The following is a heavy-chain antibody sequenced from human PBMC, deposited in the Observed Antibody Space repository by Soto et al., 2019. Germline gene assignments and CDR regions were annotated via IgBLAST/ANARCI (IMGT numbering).Heavy chain of an antibody. D-gene: IGHD2-2*01. CDR1: GFTFSSYA. J-gene: IGHJ6*02. CDR2: ISYDGSNK. Sequence: PGGSLRLSCAASGFTFSSYAMHWVRQAPGKGLEWVAVISYDGSNKYYADSVKGRFTISRDNSKNTLYLQMNSLRAEDTAVYYCARDRQLLVDDYYYYYGMDVWGQGTTVTVSS. V-gene: IGHV3-30-3*01. CDR3: ARDRQLLVDDYYYYYGMDV.